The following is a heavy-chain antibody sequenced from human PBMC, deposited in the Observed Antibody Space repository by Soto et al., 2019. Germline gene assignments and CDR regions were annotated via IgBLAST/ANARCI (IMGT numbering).Heavy chain of an antibody. CDR3: ARDREYYYDSSGNYYYHYGLDV. D-gene: IGHD3-22*01. V-gene: IGHV4-59*01. CDR1: GGSISSYY. Sequence: PSETLSLTCTVSGGSISSYYWSWIRQPPGKGLEWIGYIYYSGSTNYNPSLKSRVTISVDTSKNQFSLKLSSVTAADTAVYYCARDREYYYDSSGNYYYHYGLDVWGQGTTVTVSS. J-gene: IGHJ6*02. CDR2: IYYSGST.